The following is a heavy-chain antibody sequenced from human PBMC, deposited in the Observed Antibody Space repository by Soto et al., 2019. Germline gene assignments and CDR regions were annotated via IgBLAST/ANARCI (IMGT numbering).Heavy chain of an antibody. CDR2: INPNSGGT. Sequence: VASVKVSCKASGYTFTGYYMHWVRQAPGQGLEWMGWINPNSGGTNYAQKFQGRVTMTRDTSISTAYMELSRLRSDDTAVYYCARGRGYSYGSYFDYWGQGTLVTVSS. J-gene: IGHJ4*02. CDR3: ARGRGYSYGSYFDY. CDR1: GYTFTGYY. V-gene: IGHV1-2*02. D-gene: IGHD5-18*01.